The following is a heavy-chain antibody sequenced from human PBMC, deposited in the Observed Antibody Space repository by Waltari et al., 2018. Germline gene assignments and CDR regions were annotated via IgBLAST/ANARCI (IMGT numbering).Heavy chain of an antibody. V-gene: IGHV3-30-3*01. CDR1: GFTFSSYS. Sequence: QVQLVESGGGVVQPGRSLRLSCAAPGFTFSSYSMSCVRQAPGEGLEWVALISYDGSNKYYADSVKGRFTVSRDNSKNTLYLQMNGLRVEDTAVYYCARSYALGTPGRVYYYFYSMDVWGKGTTVTVSS. J-gene: IGHJ6*03. D-gene: IGHD2-2*01. CDR2: ISYDGSNK. CDR3: ARSYALGTPGRVYYYFYSMDV.